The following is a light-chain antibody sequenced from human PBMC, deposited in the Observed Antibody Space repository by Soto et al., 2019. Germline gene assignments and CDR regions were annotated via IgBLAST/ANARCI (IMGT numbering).Light chain of an antibody. CDR3: QSFDRSLTAWV. V-gene: IGLV1-40*01. J-gene: IGLJ3*02. Sequence: QSVLTQPPSVSGAPGQRVTISCTGSSSNIGAGYDVHWYQQLPGTAPTLLISGNTDRPSGVPDRLSGSKSGTSASLAITGLQTEDEADYYCQSFDRSLTAWVFGGGTKLTVL. CDR1: SSNIGAGYD. CDR2: GNT.